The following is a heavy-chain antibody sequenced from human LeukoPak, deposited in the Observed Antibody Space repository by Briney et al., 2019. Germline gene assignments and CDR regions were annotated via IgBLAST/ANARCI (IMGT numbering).Heavy chain of an antibody. D-gene: IGHD6-13*01. CDR2: INHNSGGT. Sequence: ASVKVSCKASGYTFTGYYMHWVRQAPGQGLGWMGWINHNSGGTNYAQKFQGRVTMTRDTSISTAYMELSRLRSDDTAVYYCARGSTSSSLYYYYSYGMDVWGQGTTVTVSS. CDR1: GYTFTGYY. CDR3: ARGSTSSSLYYYYSYGMDV. V-gene: IGHV1-2*02. J-gene: IGHJ6*02.